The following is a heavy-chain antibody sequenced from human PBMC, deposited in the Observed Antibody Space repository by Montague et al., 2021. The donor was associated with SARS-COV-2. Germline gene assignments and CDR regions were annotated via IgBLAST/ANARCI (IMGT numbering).Heavy chain of an antibody. J-gene: IGHJ3*01. CDR2: IYYSGST. CDR3: AREGGGFQLWLRGDDADAL. Sequence: TLSLTCTVSGGSISDGCYSWTWIRQLPGKGLDWIGCIYYSGSTIYNPSLKSRLTISVDTSKNQFSLKLISVTAADTAVYSCAREGGGFQLWLRGDDADALWGQGTMVTVSS. D-gene: IGHD5-18*01. V-gene: IGHV4-31*03. CDR1: GGSISDGCYS.